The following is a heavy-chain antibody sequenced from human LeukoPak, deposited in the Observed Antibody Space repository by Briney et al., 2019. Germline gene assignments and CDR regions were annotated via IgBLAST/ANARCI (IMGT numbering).Heavy chain of an antibody. D-gene: IGHD6-6*01. V-gene: IGHV4-39*01. CDR3: ARRRSGSSSSYGY. CDR2: IYYSGST. CDR1: GGSISSSSYY. Sequence: PSETLSLTCTVSGGSISSSSYYWGWIRQPPGKGLEWIGSIYYSGSTYYNPSLKSRVTISVDTSKNQFSLKLTSVTAADTAVYYCARRRSGSSSSYGYWGQGTLVTVSS. J-gene: IGHJ4*02.